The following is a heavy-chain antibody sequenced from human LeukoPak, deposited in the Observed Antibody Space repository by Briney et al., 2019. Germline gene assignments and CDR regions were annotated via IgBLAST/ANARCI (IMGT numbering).Heavy chain of an antibody. CDR1: GGSISSYY. J-gene: IGHJ4*02. Sequence: SETLSLTCTVSGGSISSYYWSWIRQPPGKGLEWIGYIYYSGSTYYNPSLKSRVTISVDRSKNQFSLKLSSVTAADTAVYYCARAQISRGYYNPYYFDYWGQGTLVTVSS. CDR2: IYYSGST. D-gene: IGHD3-22*01. V-gene: IGHV4-59*12. CDR3: ARAQISRGYYNPYYFDY.